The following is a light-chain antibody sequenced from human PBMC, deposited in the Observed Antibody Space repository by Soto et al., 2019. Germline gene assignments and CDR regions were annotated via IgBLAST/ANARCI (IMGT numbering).Light chain of an antibody. Sequence: DIQMTQYPSSVSASVGDRVTISCRASEDINSRLAWYQQKPGNAPKLLIYAGFILQSGVPSRFSGYGSGTDFTLSISSLQPEDFATYYCQQADSFPITFGQGTRLEI. CDR3: QQADSFPIT. V-gene: IGKV1-12*01. CDR2: AGF. CDR1: EDINSR. J-gene: IGKJ5*01.